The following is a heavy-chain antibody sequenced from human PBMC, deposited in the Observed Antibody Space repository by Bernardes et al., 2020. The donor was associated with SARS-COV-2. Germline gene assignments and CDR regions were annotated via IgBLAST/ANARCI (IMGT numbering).Heavy chain of an antibody. CDR2: ISYDGSTK. V-gene: IGHV3-30*01. Sequence: GGSLRLSCAASGFTFNNYGMNWVRQAPGKGLEWVTFISYDGSTKYYADSVKGRFTISRDNSMETLSLQMDSLRTEDTAVYYCARDKAAAPGTVYWYFDLWGRGTLVTVSS. CDR1: GFTFNNYG. J-gene: IGHJ2*01. D-gene: IGHD6-13*01. CDR3: ARDKAAAPGTVYWYFDL.